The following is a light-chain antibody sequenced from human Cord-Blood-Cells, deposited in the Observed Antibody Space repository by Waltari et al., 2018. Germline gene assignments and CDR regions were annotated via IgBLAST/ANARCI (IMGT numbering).Light chain of an antibody. V-gene: IGKV1-5*03. CDR3: QQYNSYSWT. CDR1: QSISSW. CDR2: TPS. Sequence: DIQMTESPSTLSASVGNRVTITCRASQSISSWLASYHQKPGKAPKLLIYTPSSLESRVPSRFGGSGSGTEFTLTISSLHPDDFATYYCQQYNSYSWTFGQGTKVEIK. J-gene: IGKJ1*01.